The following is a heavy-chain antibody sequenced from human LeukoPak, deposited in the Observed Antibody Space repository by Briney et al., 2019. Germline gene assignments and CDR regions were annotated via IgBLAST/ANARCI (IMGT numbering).Heavy chain of an antibody. V-gene: IGHV7-4-1*02. D-gene: IGHD4-23*01. J-gene: IGHJ6*02. CDR1: GYTFTSYA. Sequence: ASVKVSCKASGYTFTSYAMNWVRQAPGQGLEWMGWINTNTGNPTYAQGFTGRFVFSLDTSVSTAYLQISSLKAEDTAVYYCARDLRVVTVENYYYYGMDVWGQGTTVTVSS. CDR2: INTNTGNP. CDR3: ARDLRVVTVENYYYYGMDV.